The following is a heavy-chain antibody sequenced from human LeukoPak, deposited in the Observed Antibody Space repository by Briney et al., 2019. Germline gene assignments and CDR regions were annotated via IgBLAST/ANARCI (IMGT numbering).Heavy chain of an antibody. CDR2: ISGSGGST. CDR1: GFTFSSYA. CDR3: ARVVGATTPLTYYYYYYGMDV. Sequence: GGSLRLSCAASGFTFSSYAMSWVRQAPGKGLEWVSAISGSGGSTYYADSVKGRFTISRDNSKNTLYLQMNSLRAEDTAVYYCARVVGATTPLTYYYYYYGMDVWGQGTTVTVSS. D-gene: IGHD1-26*01. J-gene: IGHJ6*02. V-gene: IGHV3-23*01.